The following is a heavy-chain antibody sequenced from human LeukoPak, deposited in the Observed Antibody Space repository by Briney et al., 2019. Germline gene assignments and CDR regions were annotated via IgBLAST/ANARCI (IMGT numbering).Heavy chain of an antibody. Sequence: SETLSLTCTVSGGSISSYYWSWIRQPAGKGLEWIGRIYTSGTTNYNPSLKSRVTMSIDTSKKQFSLKLSSVTAADTAVYYCARRWTDYYGSGSYYNHKPHDYWGQGTLVTVSS. J-gene: IGHJ4*02. CDR2: IYTSGTT. D-gene: IGHD3-10*01. V-gene: IGHV4-4*07. CDR3: ARRWTDYYGSGSYYNHKPHDY. CDR1: GGSISSYY.